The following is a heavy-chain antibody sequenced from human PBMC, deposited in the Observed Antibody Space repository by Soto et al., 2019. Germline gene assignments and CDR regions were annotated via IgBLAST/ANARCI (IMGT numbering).Heavy chain of an antibody. V-gene: IGHV4-34*01. CDR1: GGSFSGYY. CDR2: INHSGST. CDR3: ARGGIQDSSGYFAKGWFDP. Sequence: SETLSLTCAVYGGSFSGYYWSWIRQPPGKGLEWIGEINHSGSTNYNPSLKSRVTISVDTSKNQLSLKLSSVTAADTAVYYCARGGIQDSSGYFAKGWFDPWGQGTLVTVSS. J-gene: IGHJ5*02. D-gene: IGHD3-22*01.